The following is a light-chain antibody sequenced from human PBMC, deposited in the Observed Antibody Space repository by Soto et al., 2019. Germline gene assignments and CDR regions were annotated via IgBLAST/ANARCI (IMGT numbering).Light chain of an antibody. CDR2: DAS. V-gene: IGKV3-11*01. Sequence: EIVFTQSPATPSFSPGGKATLSCRASQSVSSYLAWYQQKPGQAPRLLIYDASNRATGIPARFSGSGSGTDFTLTISSLEPEDFAVYYCHQRSNWHPALTFGGGTKVDIK. CDR3: HQRSNWHPALT. J-gene: IGKJ4*01. CDR1: QSVSSY.